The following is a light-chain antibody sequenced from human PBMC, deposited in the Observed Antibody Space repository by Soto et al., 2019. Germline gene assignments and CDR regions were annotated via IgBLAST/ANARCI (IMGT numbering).Light chain of an antibody. CDR2: DAS. V-gene: IGKV3-11*01. CDR1: QSVSSY. Sequence: EIVLTQSPATLSLSPGERATLSCRASQSVSSYLAWYQQKPGQAPRLLIYDASNRATGIPARFSGSGSGTAFTLTISSLEPEDVAVYYCQQRSNWPVAFGQGTKLEIK. J-gene: IGKJ2*01. CDR3: QQRSNWPVA.